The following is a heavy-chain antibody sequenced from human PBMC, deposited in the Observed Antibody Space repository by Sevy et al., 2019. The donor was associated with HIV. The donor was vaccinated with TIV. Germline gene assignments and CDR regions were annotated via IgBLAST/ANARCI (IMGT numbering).Heavy chain of an antibody. CDR2: ISFDGSEH. Sequence: GGSLRLSCAASGFTFSNFGMHWVRQAPGKGLEWVAVISFDGSEHHYAESVKDRLTISRDKPMNILFLEMKSLRAEDTAVYYCAKELNNEYEGGGDWVGAFYDWGQGTPVTASS. CDR3: AKELNNEYEGGGDWVGAFYD. CDR1: GFTFSNFG. J-gene: IGHJ4*02. D-gene: IGHD2-21*01. V-gene: IGHV3-30*18.